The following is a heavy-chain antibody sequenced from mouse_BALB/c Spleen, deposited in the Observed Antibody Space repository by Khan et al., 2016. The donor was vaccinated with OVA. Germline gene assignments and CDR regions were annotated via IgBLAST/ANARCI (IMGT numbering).Heavy chain of an antibody. V-gene: IGHV5-9-3*01. CDR2: ISSGGSYT. CDR1: GFTFSNYG. Sequence: EVELVESGGGLVKPGGSLKFSCAASGFTFSNYGMSWVRQTPEKRLEWVATISSGGSYTYYPASVKGRFTISRANANNTLSLKLSSLRSEDTAMYYCARTPGYYGSNYFDYWGQGTTLTVSS. D-gene: IGHD1-1*01. J-gene: IGHJ2*01. CDR3: ARTPGYYGSNYFDY.